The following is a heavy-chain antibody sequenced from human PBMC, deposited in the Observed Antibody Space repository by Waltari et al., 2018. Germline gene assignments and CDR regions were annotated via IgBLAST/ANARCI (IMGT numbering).Heavy chain of an antibody. CDR1: GFTFVDYA. Sequence: EVQLVESGGGLVQPGRSLSLSCAASGFTFVDYAMPWVRQPQGQGVGWVSGISWNSGSRGYADSVKGRFTISRDNAKNSLYLQMNSLRAEDMALYYCAKGARGGVPYYFDYWGQGTLVTVSS. CDR3: AKGARGGVPYYFDY. V-gene: IGHV3-9*03. J-gene: IGHJ4*02. CDR2: ISWNSGSR. D-gene: IGHD3-16*01.